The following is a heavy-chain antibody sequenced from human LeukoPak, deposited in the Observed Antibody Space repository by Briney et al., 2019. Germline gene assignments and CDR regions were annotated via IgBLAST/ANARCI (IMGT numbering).Heavy chain of an antibody. V-gene: IGHV4-4*07. CDR3: AREVGYPYYFDS. J-gene: IGHJ4*02. CDR1: GGSISNYY. Sequence: PSETLSLTCTVSGGSISNYYWNWIRQPAGKGLEWIGRIYSRGNTDFNPSLKSRVTMSVDTSKNQFSLKLSSVTAADTAVYYSAREVGYPYYFDSWGQGTLVTVSS. D-gene: IGHD1-26*01. CDR2: IYSRGNT.